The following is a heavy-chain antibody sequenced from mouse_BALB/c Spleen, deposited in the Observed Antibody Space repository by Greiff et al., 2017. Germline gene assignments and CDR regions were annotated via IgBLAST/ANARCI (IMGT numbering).Heavy chain of an antibody. J-gene: IGHJ3*01. CDR3: ARVSYDSPY. Sequence: EVQGVESGGGLVQPGGSLKLSCAASGFTFSSYGMSWVRQTPDKRLELVATINSNGGSTYYPDSVKGRFTISRDNAKNTLYLQMSSLKSEDTAMYYCARVSYDSPYWGQGTLVTVSA. D-gene: IGHD1-1*01. CDR1: GFTFSSYG. V-gene: IGHV5-6-3*01. CDR2: INSNGGST.